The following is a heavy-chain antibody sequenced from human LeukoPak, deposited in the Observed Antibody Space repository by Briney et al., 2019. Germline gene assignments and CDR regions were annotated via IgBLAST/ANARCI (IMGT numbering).Heavy chain of an antibody. J-gene: IGHJ3*02. CDR3: AKDIYYGDYGGPGAFDI. Sequence: WDGGSTYYADSVKGRFTISRDNSKNSLYLQMNSLRAEDTALYYCAKDIYYGDYGGPGAFDIWGQGTMVTVSS. V-gene: IGHV3-43D*03. CDR2: WDGGST. D-gene: IGHD4-17*01.